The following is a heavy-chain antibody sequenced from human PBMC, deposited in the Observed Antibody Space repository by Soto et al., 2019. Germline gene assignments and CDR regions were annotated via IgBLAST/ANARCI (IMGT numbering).Heavy chain of an antibody. D-gene: IGHD1-26*01. CDR3: VRGASLNFDY. Sequence: GRSLRLSCAASGFTFDDYGMSWARQAPGKGLEWVSGVNWNGGSTGYADSVKGRFTISRDNAKNSLYLQMNSLRAEDTAFYYCVRGASLNFDYWGQGTLLTVSS. CDR1: GFTFDDYG. V-gene: IGHV3-20*04. CDR2: VNWNGGST. J-gene: IGHJ4*02.